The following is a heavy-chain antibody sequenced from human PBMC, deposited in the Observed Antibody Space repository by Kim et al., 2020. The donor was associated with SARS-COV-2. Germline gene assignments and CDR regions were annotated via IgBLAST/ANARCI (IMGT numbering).Heavy chain of an antibody. CDR3: ASENYYGSAGLDP. V-gene: IGHV4-59*01. D-gene: IGHD3-10*01. Sequence: SPSLKSRVTISVDTSKNQFSLKLSSVTAADTAVYYCASENYYGSAGLDPWGQGTLVTVSS. J-gene: IGHJ5*02.